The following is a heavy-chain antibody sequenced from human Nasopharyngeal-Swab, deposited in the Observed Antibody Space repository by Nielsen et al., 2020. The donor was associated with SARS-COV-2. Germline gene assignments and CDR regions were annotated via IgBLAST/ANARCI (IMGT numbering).Heavy chain of an antibody. CDR2: IWYDGSNK. J-gene: IGHJ3*02. D-gene: IGHD6-6*01. CDR3: ARVSGYSTSYDAFDI. Sequence: VRQAPGKGLEWVAVIWYDGSNKYYADSVKGRFTISRDNSKNTLYLQMNSLRAEDTAVYYCARVSGYSTSYDAFDIWGQGTMVTVSS. V-gene: IGHV3-33*01.